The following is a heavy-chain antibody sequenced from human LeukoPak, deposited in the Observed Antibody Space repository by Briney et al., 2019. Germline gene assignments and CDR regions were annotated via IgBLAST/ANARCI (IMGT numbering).Heavy chain of an antibody. V-gene: IGHV3-30-3*01. J-gene: IGHJ4*02. CDR1: GFTFSSYA. Sequence: GGSLRLSCAASGFTFSSYAMHWVRQAPGKGLDWVAVISYDGSNKYYADSVKGRFTISRDNSKNTLYLQMNSLRAEDTAVYYCARDYLYSRYFDYWGQGTLVTVSS. CDR2: ISYDGSNK. CDR3: ARDYLYSRYFDY. D-gene: IGHD6-13*01.